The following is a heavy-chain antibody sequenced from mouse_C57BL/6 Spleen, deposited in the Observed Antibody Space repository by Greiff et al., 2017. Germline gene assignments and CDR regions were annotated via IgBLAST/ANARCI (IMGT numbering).Heavy chain of an antibody. Sequence: VQLQQSGPELVKPGASVKISCKASGYAFSSSWMNWVKQRPGKGLEWIGRIYPGDGDTNYNGKFKGKATLTADKSSSTAYMQLSSLTSEDSAVYFCARGGSYFDYWGQGTTITVSS. CDR2: IYPGDGDT. V-gene: IGHV1-82*01. J-gene: IGHJ2*01. CDR3: ARGGSYFDY. CDR1: GYAFSSSW. D-gene: IGHD1-1*01.